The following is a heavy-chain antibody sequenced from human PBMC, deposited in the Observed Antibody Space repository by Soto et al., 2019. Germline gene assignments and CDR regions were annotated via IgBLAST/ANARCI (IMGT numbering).Heavy chain of an antibody. J-gene: IGHJ6*02. Sequence: LSLTCAVYGGSFSGYYWSWIRQPPGKGLEWIGEINHSGSTNYNPSLKSRVTISVDTSKNQFSLKLSSVTAADTAVYYCARGGTKWFNYYYGMDVWGQGTTVTVSS. CDR1: GGSFSGYY. D-gene: IGHD1-1*01. CDR3: ARGGTKWFNYYYGMDV. CDR2: INHSGST. V-gene: IGHV4-34*01.